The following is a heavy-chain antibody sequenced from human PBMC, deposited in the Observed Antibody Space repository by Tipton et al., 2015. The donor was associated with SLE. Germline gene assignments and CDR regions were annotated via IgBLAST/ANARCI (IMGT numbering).Heavy chain of an antibody. CDR3: ARERKTLVGATYFDY. CDR1: GGSISSYY. J-gene: IGHJ4*02. CDR2: IYYSGST. V-gene: IGHV4-59*01. D-gene: IGHD1-26*01. Sequence: TLSLTCTVSGGSISSYYWSWIRQPPGKGLEWIGYIYYSGSTNYNPSLKSRVTISVDTSKNQFSLKLSSVTAADTAVYYCARERKTLVGATYFDYWGQGTLVTVSS.